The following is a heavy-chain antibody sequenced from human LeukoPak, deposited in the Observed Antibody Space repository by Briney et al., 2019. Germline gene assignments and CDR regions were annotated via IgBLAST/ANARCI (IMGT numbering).Heavy chain of an antibody. CDR2: IKQDGSEK. D-gene: IGHD3-3*01. V-gene: IGHV3-7*01. J-gene: IGHJ4*02. Sequence: GGSLRLSCAASGFTFSSYWMSWVRQAPGKGLEWVANIKQDGSEKYYVDSVKGRFTISRDNAKNSLYLQMNSLRAEDTAVYYCARIGTEAITIFGVVNNYFDYWGQGTLVTVSS. CDR3: ARIGTEAITIFGVVNNYFDY. CDR1: GFTFSSYW.